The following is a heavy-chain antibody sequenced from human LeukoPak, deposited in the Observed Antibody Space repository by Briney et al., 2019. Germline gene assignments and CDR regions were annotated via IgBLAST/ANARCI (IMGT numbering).Heavy chain of an antibody. CDR1: GGSFSGYY. CDR2: INHSGST. Sequence: SETLSLTCAVYGGSFSGYYWSWIRQPPGKGLEWIGEINHSGSTNYNPFLKSRVTISVDTSKNQFSLKLSSVTAADTAVYYCARLRGKAAAGQYYYYYMDVWGKGTTVTVSS. V-gene: IGHV4-34*01. D-gene: IGHD6-13*01. CDR3: ARLRGKAAAGQYYYYYMDV. J-gene: IGHJ6*03.